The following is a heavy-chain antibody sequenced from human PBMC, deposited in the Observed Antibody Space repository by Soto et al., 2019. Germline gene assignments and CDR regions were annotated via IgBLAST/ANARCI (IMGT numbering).Heavy chain of an antibody. CDR3: AKSGLNYDFWSGYSN. CDR2: ISGSGGST. D-gene: IGHD3-3*01. J-gene: IGHJ4*02. CDR1: GFTFSSYA. Sequence: GGSLRLSCAASGFTFSSYAMSWVRQAPGKGLEWVSAISGSGGSTYYADSVKGRFTISRDNSKNTLYLQMNSLRAEDTAVYYCAKSGLNYDFWSGYSNWGQGTLVTVSS. V-gene: IGHV3-23*01.